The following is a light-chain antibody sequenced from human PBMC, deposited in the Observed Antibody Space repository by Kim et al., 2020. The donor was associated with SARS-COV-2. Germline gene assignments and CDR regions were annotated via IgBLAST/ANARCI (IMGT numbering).Light chain of an antibody. Sequence: SVGDSVTITCRASQSVGTYLNWYQPKPGKAPNLLIYSASTLQSGVPSRFSGGGSGTEFTLTISSLQREDFATYYCQQTYSSLTVTFGQGTRLEIK. V-gene: IGKV1-39*01. J-gene: IGKJ5*01. CDR3: QQTYSSLTVT. CDR2: SAS. CDR1: QSVGTY.